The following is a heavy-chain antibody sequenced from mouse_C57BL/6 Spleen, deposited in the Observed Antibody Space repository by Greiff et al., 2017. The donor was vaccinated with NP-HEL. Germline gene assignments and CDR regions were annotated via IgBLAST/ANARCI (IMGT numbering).Heavy chain of an antibody. Sequence: EVNVVESGGDLVKPGGSLKLSCAASGFTFSSYGMSWVRQTPDKRLEWVATISSGGSYTYYPDSVKGRFTISRDNAKNTLYLQMSSLKSEDTAMYYCARHYYGRDWYFDVWGTGTTVTVSS. CDR1: GFTFSSYG. CDR3: ARHYYGRDWYFDV. CDR2: ISSGGSYT. V-gene: IGHV5-6*01. J-gene: IGHJ1*03. D-gene: IGHD1-1*01.